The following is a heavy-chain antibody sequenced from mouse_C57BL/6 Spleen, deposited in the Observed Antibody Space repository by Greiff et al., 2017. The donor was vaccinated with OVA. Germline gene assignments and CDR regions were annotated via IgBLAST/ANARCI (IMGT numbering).Heavy chain of an antibody. CDR1: GFTFSSYA. Sequence: DVQLVESGGGLVKPGGSLKLSCAASGFTFSSYAMSWVRQTPEKRLEWVATISDGGSYTYYPDNVKGRFTISRDNAKNNLYLQMSHLKSEDTAMYYCARVNWDAFAYWGQGTLVTVSA. CDR3: ARVNWDAFAY. J-gene: IGHJ3*01. V-gene: IGHV5-4*01. CDR2: ISDGGSYT. D-gene: IGHD4-1*02.